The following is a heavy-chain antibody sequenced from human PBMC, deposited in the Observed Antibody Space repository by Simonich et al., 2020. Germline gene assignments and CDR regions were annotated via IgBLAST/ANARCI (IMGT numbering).Heavy chain of an antibody. Sequence: QVQLQQWGAGLLKPSETLSLTCAVYGGSFSGYYWSWIRQPPGKGLEWIGEITHSGSTNYNPSLKSRVPISGDTSKNQVSLKLSSVTAADTAVYYCARGLRVAAAGTAFQHWGQGTLVTVSS. J-gene: IGHJ1*01. CDR1: GGSFSGYY. CDR3: ARGLRVAAAGTAFQH. V-gene: IGHV4-34*01. D-gene: IGHD6-13*01. CDR2: ITHSGST.